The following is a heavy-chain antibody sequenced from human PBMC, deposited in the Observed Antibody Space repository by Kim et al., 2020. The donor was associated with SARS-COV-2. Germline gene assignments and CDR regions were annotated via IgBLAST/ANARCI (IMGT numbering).Heavy chain of an antibody. D-gene: IGHD5-18*01. V-gene: IGHV3-30*18. J-gene: IGHJ6*02. Sequence: GGSLRLSCAASGFTFSTYGMHWVRQAPGKGLEWVAVISSDGSNKYYADSVKGRFTISRDKSKNTLYLQMNSLRAEDTAVYYCAKGYRYDYYYHGVDVWG. CDR1: GFTFSTYG. CDR2: ISSDGSNK. CDR3: AKGYRYDYYYHGVDV.